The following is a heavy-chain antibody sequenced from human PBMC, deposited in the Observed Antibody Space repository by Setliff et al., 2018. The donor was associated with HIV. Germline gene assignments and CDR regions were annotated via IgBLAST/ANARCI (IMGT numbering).Heavy chain of an antibody. J-gene: IGHJ5*02. D-gene: IGHD3-22*01. CDR3: ARSTYYFDSSGYKYNWFDP. Sequence: PSETLSLTCTVSGGSIGSGGYYWSWIRQHPGEGLEWIGYIYYSGSTYYNPSFKRRLSISVDTSKNQFSLKLSSVTAADTAVYYCARSTYYFDSSGYKYNWFDPWGQGTRVTVSS. CDR1: GGSIGSGGYY. CDR2: IYYSGST. V-gene: IGHV4-31*03.